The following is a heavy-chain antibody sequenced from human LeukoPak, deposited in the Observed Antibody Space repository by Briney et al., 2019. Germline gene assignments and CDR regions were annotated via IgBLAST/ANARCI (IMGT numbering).Heavy chain of an antibody. Sequence: PGGSLRLSCAASGFTFGNAWMSWVRQAPGKGLEWVGRIKSKTDGGTTDYAAPVKGRFTISRDGSKNTLYLQMNSLKTEDTAMYYCTTGGYCSSTGCYPDSHWGQGTLVTVSS. CDR3: TTGGYCSSTGCYPDSH. CDR2: IKSKTDGGTT. D-gene: IGHD2-2*01. CDR1: GFTFGNAW. J-gene: IGHJ4*02. V-gene: IGHV3-15*01.